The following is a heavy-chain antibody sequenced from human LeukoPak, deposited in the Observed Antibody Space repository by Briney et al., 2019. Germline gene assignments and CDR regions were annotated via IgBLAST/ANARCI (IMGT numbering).Heavy chain of an antibody. Sequence: GASVKVSCKASGYTFTSYYMHWVRQAPGQGLEWMGGIIPIFGTANYAQKFQGRVTITADESTSTAYMELSSLRSEDTAVYYCARDGYFDYWGQGTLVTVSS. CDR3: ARDGYFDY. V-gene: IGHV1-69*13. CDR2: IIPIFGTA. J-gene: IGHJ4*02. CDR1: GYTFTSYY.